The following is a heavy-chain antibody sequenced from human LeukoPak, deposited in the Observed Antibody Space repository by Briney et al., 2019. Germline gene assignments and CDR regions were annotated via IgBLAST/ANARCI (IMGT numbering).Heavy chain of an antibody. J-gene: IGHJ4*02. CDR1: GFTFSSYG. CDR2: IWYDGSNK. Sequence: PGGSLRLSCAASGFTFSSYGMHWVRQAPGKGLEWVAFIWYDGSNKYYVDSVKGRFTISRDNSKNTLYLQMNSLRVEDTAVHYCARDRATSYFDYWGQGTQVTVSS. CDR3: ARDRATSYFDY. V-gene: IGHV3-33*01.